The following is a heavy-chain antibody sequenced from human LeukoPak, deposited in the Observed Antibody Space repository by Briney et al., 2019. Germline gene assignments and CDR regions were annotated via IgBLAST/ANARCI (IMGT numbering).Heavy chain of an antibody. CDR3: ARVGIAAAGYGMDV. J-gene: IGHJ6*02. Sequence: GGSLRLSCAASGFTFSSYDMDWVRQPPGKGLEWVSVIGAAGDTNYPPSVKGRFTISRENAKNSLYLQMNSRRAGDTAGYYCARVGIAAAGYGMDVWGQGTTVTVSS. CDR1: GFTFSSYD. D-gene: IGHD6-13*01. V-gene: IGHV3-13*01. CDR2: IGAAGDT.